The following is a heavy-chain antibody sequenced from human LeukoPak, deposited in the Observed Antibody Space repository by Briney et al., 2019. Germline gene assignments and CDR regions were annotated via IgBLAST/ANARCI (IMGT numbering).Heavy chain of an antibody. D-gene: IGHD5-18*01. V-gene: IGHV3-21*01. CDR1: GFAFSSYN. CDR2: ISSSSSDI. CDR3: ARVDTAMGGEYYYYMDV. Sequence: GGSLRLSCAASGFAFSSYNMNWVRQAPGKGVEWVSSISSSSSDIYYADSVKGRFTISRDNAKNSLYLQMNSLRAEDTAVYYCARVDTAMGGEYYYYMDVWGKGTTVTVSS. J-gene: IGHJ6*03.